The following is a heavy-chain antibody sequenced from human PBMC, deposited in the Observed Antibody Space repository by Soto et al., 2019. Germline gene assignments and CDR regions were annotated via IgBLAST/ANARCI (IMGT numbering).Heavy chain of an antibody. CDR1: GYTFTAYY. J-gene: IGHJ4*01. CDR3: ARGASGTGVWPFPYFDY. Sequence: HEHLVQSGAEVRRPGASLKVSCRASGYTFTAYYIHWVRQAPGQGLEWMGWINPDTGATNYAQNFQGKVTLTSDTSINTASLDLTSLTSDDTAVYYCARGASGTGVWPFPYFDYGGQGSQVIVSS. V-gene: IGHV1-2*02. CDR2: INPDTGAT. D-gene: IGHD1-1*01.